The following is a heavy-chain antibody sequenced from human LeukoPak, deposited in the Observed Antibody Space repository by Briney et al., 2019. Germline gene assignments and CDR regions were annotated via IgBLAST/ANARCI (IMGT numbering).Heavy chain of an antibody. CDR1: GFTFSSSG. V-gene: IGHV3-30*02. J-gene: IGHJ3*02. Sequence: GGSLRLSCAASGFTFSSSGMTWVRQAPGKGLEWVAFIRYEGSNKYHADSVKGRFTISRDNSKNTLYLQMNSLRAEDTAVYYCAKDLRRAFDIWGQGTMVTVSS. CDR3: AKDLRRAFDI. CDR2: IRYEGSNK.